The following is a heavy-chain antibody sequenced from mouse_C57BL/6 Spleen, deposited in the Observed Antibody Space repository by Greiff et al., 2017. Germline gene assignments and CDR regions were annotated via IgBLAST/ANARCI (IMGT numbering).Heavy chain of an antibody. D-gene: IGHD1-1*02. V-gene: IGHV1-59*01. J-gene: IGHJ4*01. CDR2: IDPSDSYT. CDR1: GYTFTSYW. Sequence: VKLQQPGAELVRPGTSVKLSCKASGYTFTSYWMHWVKQRPGQGLEWIGVIDPSDSYTNYNQKFKGKATLTVDTSSSTAYMQLSSLTSEDSAVYYCARGGKRGGGMDYWGQGTSVTVSS. CDR3: ARGGKRGGGMDY.